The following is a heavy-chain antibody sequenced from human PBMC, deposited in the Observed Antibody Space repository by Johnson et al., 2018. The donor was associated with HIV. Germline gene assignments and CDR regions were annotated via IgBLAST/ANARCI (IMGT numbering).Heavy chain of an antibody. J-gene: IGHJ3*02. V-gene: IGHV3-74*01. Sequence: VQLVESGGGLVQPGGSLRLSCAASGFTFDMYWMHWVRQAPGKGLVWVSRLNSFGSSTSYADFVKGRFTISRDNAKHSLYLQMNSLRAEDTAVYYCARDKFTGRQWLSYDDAFDIWGQGTMVTVSS. CDR2: LNSFGSST. CDR1: GFTFDMYW. D-gene: IGHD6-19*01. CDR3: ARDKFTGRQWLSYDDAFDI.